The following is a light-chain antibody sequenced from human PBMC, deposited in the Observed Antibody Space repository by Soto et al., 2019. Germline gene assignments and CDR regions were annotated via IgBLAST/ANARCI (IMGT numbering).Light chain of an antibody. Sequence: QPVRTQSSSASASLGSSVKLTCTLSSGHSSYIIAWHQHQPGKAPRYLMKLEGSGSYNKGSGVPDRFSGSSSGADRYLTISDLQFEDEADYYCETWDSNTHTVFGGGTKLTVL. CDR1: SGHSSYI. J-gene: IGLJ3*02. CDR2: LEGSGSY. CDR3: ETWDSNTHTV. V-gene: IGLV4-60*02.